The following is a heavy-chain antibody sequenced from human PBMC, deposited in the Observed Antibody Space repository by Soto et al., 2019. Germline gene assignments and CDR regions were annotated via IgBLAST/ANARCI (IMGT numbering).Heavy chain of an antibody. J-gene: IGHJ6*02. CDR2: IDPSDSYT. D-gene: IGHD3-3*01. Sequence: GESLKISCKGSGYSFTSYLLRWLRQMPWRGLEWIVRIDPSDSYTNYSPSFQGHVTISADKSISTAYLQWSSLKGSDTAMYYCASKGPYDWIYYYDGMDGWGQGATVTVSS. V-gene: IGHV5-10-1*01. CDR1: GYSFTSYL. CDR3: ASKGPYDWIYYYDGMDG.